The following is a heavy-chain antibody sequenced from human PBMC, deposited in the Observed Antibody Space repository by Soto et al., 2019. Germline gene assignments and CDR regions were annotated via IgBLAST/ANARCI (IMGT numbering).Heavy chain of an antibody. V-gene: IGHV1-3*01. CDR1: GYTFTSYA. D-gene: IGHD5-12*01. J-gene: IGHJ6*02. CDR3: ARIRASGYDVGTLKYYYYYGMDV. Sequence: ASVKVSCKASGYTFTSYAMHWVRQAPGQRLEWMGWINAGNGNTNYAQKLQGRVTMTTDTPTSTAYMELRSLRSDDTAVYYCARIRASGYDVGTLKYYYYYGMDVWGQGTTVTVSS. CDR2: INAGNGNT.